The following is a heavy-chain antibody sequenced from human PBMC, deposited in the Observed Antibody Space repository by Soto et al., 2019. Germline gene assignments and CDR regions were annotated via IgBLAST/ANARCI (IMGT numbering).Heavy chain of an antibody. CDR1: GYTFTSYG. Sequence: ASVQVSCKASGYTFTSYGISWVRQAPGQGLEWMGWISAYNGNTNYAQKLQGRVTMTTDTSTSTAYMELRSLRSDDTAVYYCAREGCSIVVVPAAILAMTTYYYYGMDVWGQGTTVTVSS. D-gene: IGHD2-2*02. J-gene: IGHJ6*02. V-gene: IGHV1-18*01. CDR2: ISAYNGNT. CDR3: AREGCSIVVVPAAILAMTTYYYYGMDV.